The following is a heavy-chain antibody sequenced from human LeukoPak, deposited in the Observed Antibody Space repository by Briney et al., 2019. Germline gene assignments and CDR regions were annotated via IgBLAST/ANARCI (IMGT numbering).Heavy chain of an antibody. V-gene: IGHV3-48*01. Sequence: GGSLRLSCAASRFTFSTYSLNWVRQAPGRGLEWVSYISSTSTNIYYKDSVKGRFTISRDNAKNSLYLHMTSLRAEDTAVYYCVRNDGDDAFDIWGQGTMVTVSS. CDR1: RFTFSTYS. CDR3: VRNDGDDAFDI. J-gene: IGHJ3*02. CDR2: ISSTSTNI. D-gene: IGHD4-17*01.